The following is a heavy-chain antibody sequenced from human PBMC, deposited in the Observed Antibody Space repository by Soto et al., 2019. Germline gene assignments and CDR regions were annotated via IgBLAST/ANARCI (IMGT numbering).Heavy chain of an antibody. D-gene: IGHD3-22*01. J-gene: IGHJ4*02. CDR3: AKESVVVITDY. V-gene: IGHV3-23*01. CDR2: ISTSGGRT. Sequence: EGQLLESGGGLVQPGGSLRLSCAASGFSFSSYAMSWVRQVPGKGLEWVSGISTSGGRTFYADSVKGRLTISRDNSKNTLYLQMNSLRAEDTAVYYCAKESVVVITDYWGQGTLVTVSS. CDR1: GFSFSSYA.